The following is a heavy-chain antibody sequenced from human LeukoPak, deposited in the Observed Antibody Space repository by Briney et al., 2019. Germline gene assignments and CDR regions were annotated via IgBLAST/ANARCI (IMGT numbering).Heavy chain of an antibody. CDR2: ISSSSSYI. V-gene: IGHV3-21*01. J-gene: IGHJ5*02. D-gene: IGHD6-13*01. Sequence: GGSLRLSCAASGFTFSSYWMNWVRQAPGKGLEWVSSISSSSSYIYYADSVKGRFTISRDNAKNSLYLQMNSLRAEDTAVYYCARVGVAAAALNWFDPWGQGTLVTVSS. CDR1: GFTFSSYW. CDR3: ARVGVAAAALNWFDP.